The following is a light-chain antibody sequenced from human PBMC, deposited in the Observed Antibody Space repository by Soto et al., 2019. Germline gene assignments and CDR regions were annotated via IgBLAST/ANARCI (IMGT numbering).Light chain of an antibody. CDR2: YDS. CDR1: NIGSKS. J-gene: IGLJ2*01. CDR3: QVWDSSSDHVV. Sequence: SYELTQPPSVSVAPGKTARITCGGNNIGSKSVHWYQQKPGQAPVLVIYYDSDRPSGIPERFSGSNSGNTATLTISRVEAGDEAEDYCQVWDSSSDHVVFGGGTKLTVL. V-gene: IGLV3-21*04.